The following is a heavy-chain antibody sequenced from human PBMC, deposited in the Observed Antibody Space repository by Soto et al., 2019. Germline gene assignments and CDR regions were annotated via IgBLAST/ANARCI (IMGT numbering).Heavy chain of an antibody. V-gene: IGHV3-33*01. J-gene: IGHJ4*02. CDR2: IYADGYNK. CDR1: GFSFNKYG. D-gene: IGHD2-2*02. Sequence: GGSLRLSCAASGFSFNKYGMHWVRQAPGKGLEWVAVIYADGYNKYYADSVRGRFTISRDNSKNTLYLQMDSLTVEGTAVYYCARDPHCSSTSCYTPDYWGQGTLVTVSS. CDR3: ARDPHCSSTSCYTPDY.